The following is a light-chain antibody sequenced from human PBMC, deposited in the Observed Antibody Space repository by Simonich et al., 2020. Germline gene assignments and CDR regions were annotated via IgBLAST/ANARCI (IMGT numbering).Light chain of an antibody. CDR2: WAS. V-gene: IGKV4-1*01. J-gene: IGKJ2*01. CDR1: KSFFYSSNNRNY. Sequence: DIVMTQSPDSLAVSLGERATINCKSSKSFFYSSNNRNYLAWYQQKPGQPPKLLIYWASTRESGVPDRFSGSWSGTDFTLTISSLQAEDVAVYYCQQYYSTPYTFGQGTKLEIK. CDR3: QQYYSTPYT.